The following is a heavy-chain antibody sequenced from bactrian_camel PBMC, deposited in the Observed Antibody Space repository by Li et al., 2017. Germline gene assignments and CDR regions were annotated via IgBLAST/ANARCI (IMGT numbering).Heavy chain of an antibody. J-gene: IGHJ4*01. V-gene: IGHV3S53*01. CDR3: TTWFVSN. Sequence: VQLVESGGGAVQAGGSLNLSCTASSNEYRTYCMAWFRQVPGKDREGVATIDLEGNTKYADSAKGQITISRDNAKNTLYLQMNSLKTEDTAVYYCTTWFVSNWGQGTQVTVS. CDR1: SNEYRTYC. CDR2: IDLEGNT.